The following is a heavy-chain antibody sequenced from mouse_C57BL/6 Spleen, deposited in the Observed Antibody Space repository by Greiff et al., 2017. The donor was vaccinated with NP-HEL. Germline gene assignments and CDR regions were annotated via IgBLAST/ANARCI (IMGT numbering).Heavy chain of an antibody. Sequence: VQLQQSGPELVKPGASVKIPCKASGYTFTDYNMDWVKQSHGKSLEWIGDINPNNGGTIYNQKFKGKATLTVDKSSSTAYMEFRSLTSEDTAVYYCARRNYGPFDYWGQGTTLTVSS. D-gene: IGHD2-4*01. CDR3: ARRNYGPFDY. J-gene: IGHJ2*01. CDR2: INPNNGGT. V-gene: IGHV1-18*01. CDR1: GYTFTDYN.